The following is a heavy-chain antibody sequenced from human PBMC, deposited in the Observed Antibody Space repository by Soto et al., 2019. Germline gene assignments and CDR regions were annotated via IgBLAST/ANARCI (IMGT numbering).Heavy chain of an antibody. D-gene: IGHD6-19*01. J-gene: IGHJ4*02. Sequence: PGGSLRLSCAASGFTFSSYGMHWVRQAPGKGLEWVAVISYDGSNKYYADSVKGRFTISRDNSKNTLYLQMNSLRAEDTAVYYCAKDKQWLDYWGQGTLVNVSS. V-gene: IGHV3-30*18. CDR1: GFTFSSYG. CDR3: AKDKQWLDY. CDR2: ISYDGSNK.